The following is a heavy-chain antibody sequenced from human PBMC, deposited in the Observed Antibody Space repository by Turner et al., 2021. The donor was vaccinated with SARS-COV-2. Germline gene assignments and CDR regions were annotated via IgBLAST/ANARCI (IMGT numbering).Heavy chain of an antibody. D-gene: IGHD2-21*02. CDR3: ATGYAYCGGGCSIDF. V-gene: IGHV1-24*01. CDR2: FDPEDAKT. Sequence: QVQLVQSGAEVKKPGASVKVSCKVSGYTLNELSMHWVRQAPGKGLEWVGGFDPEDAKTIYAQKFQCRVTMTKDTSTDTAYMELSSLRSEDTAVYYCATGYAYCGGGCSIDFWGQGTLVTVSS. CDR1: GYTLNELS. J-gene: IGHJ4*02.